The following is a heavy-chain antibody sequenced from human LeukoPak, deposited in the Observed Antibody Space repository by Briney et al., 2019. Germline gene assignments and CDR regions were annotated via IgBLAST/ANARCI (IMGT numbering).Heavy chain of an antibody. CDR3: ARDGRAVAGPYYFDY. D-gene: IGHD6-19*01. CDR1: GASISSSPYY. J-gene: IGHJ4*02. Sequence: SETLSLTCTVSGASISSSPYYWGWIRQSPGKGLEWIGSISYSGTTYYNPSLRSRVTISVDTSKNQFSLKLSSVTAADTAVYYCARDGRAVAGPYYFDYWGQGTLVTVSS. V-gene: IGHV4-39*07. CDR2: ISYSGTT.